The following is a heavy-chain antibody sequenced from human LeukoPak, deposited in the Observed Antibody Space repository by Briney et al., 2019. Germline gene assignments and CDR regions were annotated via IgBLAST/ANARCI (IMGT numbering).Heavy chain of an antibody. D-gene: IGHD5-12*01. V-gene: IGHV1-69*05. CDR2: IIPISGTA. CDR1: GGTFSSYA. CDR3: ARDTRTVMSGYDYGYFDY. Sequence: SVKVSCKASGGTFSSYAISWVRQAPGQGLEWMGGIIPISGTANYAQKFQGRVTITTDESTSTAYMELSSLRSEDTAVYYCARDTRTVMSGYDYGYFDYWGQGTLVTVSS. J-gene: IGHJ4*02.